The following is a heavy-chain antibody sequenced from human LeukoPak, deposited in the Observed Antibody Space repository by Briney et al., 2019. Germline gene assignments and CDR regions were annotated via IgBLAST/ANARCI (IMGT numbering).Heavy chain of an antibody. CDR1: GFTFSSYA. CDR3: AKEGVNILTGYYSRYYFDY. Sequence: QSGGSLRLSCAASGFTFSSYAMSWVRQAPGKGLEWVSAISGSGGSTYYADSVKGRFTISRDNSKNTLYLQMNSLRAEDTAVYYCAKEGVNILTGYYSRYYFDYWGQGALVTVSS. V-gene: IGHV3-23*01. CDR2: ISGSGGST. D-gene: IGHD3-9*01. J-gene: IGHJ4*02.